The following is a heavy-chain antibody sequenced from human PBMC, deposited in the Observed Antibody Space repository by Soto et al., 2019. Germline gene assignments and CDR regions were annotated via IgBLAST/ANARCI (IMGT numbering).Heavy chain of an antibody. V-gene: IGHV1-69*02. J-gene: IGHJ4*02. D-gene: IGHD3-10*01. Sequence: QVQLVQSGAEVKRPGSSVKVACKSSGDTSNLYSINWVRQAPGLGLEWMGRVNPIVSMSNYAQKFQGRVTMTADKSTSTAYMELSSLRSEDTSIYYCASIYGSGYRAFDYWGQGALVTVSS. CDR1: GDTSNLYS. CDR2: VNPIVSMS. CDR3: ASIYGSGYRAFDY.